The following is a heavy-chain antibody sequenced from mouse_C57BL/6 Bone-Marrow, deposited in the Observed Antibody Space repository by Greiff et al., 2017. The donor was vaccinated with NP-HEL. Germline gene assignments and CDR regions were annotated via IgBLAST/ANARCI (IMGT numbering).Heavy chain of an antibody. D-gene: IGHD1-1*01. V-gene: IGHV2-9*01. Sequence: QVQLKESGPGLVAPSQSLSITCTVSGFSLTSYGVDWVRQPPGKGLAWLGVIWGGGCTNYNSALMSRLSISKDNSKSQVFLKMNSLQTDDTAMYYCAVHYYGSRESRNWFAYWGQGTLVTVSA. CDR2: IWGGGCT. CDR3: AVHYYGSRESRNWFAY. J-gene: IGHJ3*01. CDR1: GFSLTSYG.